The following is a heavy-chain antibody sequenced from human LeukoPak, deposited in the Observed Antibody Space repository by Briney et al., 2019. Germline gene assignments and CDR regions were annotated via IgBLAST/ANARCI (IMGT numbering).Heavy chain of an antibody. D-gene: IGHD3-10*01. V-gene: IGHV3-30*18. Sequence: PGGSRRFSCAASGFTFSSYGMHWVRKAPGKGLEWVAVISYDGSNKYYADSVKGRFTISRDNSKNTLYLQMNSLRAEDTAVYYCAKDLVRLWVGELFDYWGQGTLVTVSS. J-gene: IGHJ4*02. CDR1: GFTFSSYG. CDR2: ISYDGSNK. CDR3: AKDLVRLWVGELFDY.